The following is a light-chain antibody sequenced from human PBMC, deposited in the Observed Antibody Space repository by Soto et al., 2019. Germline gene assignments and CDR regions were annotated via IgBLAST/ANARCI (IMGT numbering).Light chain of an antibody. J-gene: IGKJ2*01. CDR3: QQYNNCPT. Sequence: EIVMTQSPATLSVSPGERATLSCRASQSVSSNLAWYQQKHGQAPRLLIYGASTRATGIPVRFSGSGSGTEFTLTISSLQSEDFAVYYCQQYNNCPTFGQGTKLEIK. V-gene: IGKV3-15*01. CDR1: QSVSSN. CDR2: GAS.